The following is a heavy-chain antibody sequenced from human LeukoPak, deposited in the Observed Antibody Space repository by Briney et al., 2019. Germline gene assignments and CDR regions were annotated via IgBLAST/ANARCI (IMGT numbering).Heavy chain of an antibody. CDR1: GFTLNKAW. Sequence: GGSLRLSCEVSGFTLNKAWMTWVRRAPGKGLEWVGRIKRKSDGGTTDYAVPVKGRFTISRDDSKNTLYLQMNSLKNEDTAVYFCSKIGTGFDNWGQGTLVTVSS. CDR3: SKIGTGFDN. D-gene: IGHD3-10*01. CDR2: IKRKSDGGTT. J-gene: IGHJ4*02. V-gene: IGHV3-15*01.